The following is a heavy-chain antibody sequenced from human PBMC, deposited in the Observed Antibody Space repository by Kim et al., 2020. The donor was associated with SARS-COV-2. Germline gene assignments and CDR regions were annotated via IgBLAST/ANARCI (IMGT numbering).Heavy chain of an antibody. CDR3: ARPVVGATKGYFDY. J-gene: IGHJ4*02. Sequence: SQKFQGRVTITRDTAASTAYMELSSLRSEDTAVYYCARPVVGATKGYFDYWGQGTLVTVSS. V-gene: IGHV1-3*01. D-gene: IGHD1-26*01.